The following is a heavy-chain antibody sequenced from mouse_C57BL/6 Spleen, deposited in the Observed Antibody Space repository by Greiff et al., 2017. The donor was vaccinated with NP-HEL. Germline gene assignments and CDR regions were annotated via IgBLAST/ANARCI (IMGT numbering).Heavy chain of an antibody. Sequence: QVQLKQSGPELVKPGASVKISCKASGYAFSSSWMNWVKQRPGKGLEWIGRIYPGDGDTNYNGKFKGKATLTADKSSSTAYMQLSSLTSEDSAVYFCARGRWVVATPSAMDYWGQGTSVTVSS. V-gene: IGHV1-82*01. D-gene: IGHD1-1*01. J-gene: IGHJ4*01. CDR3: ARGRWVVATPSAMDY. CDR1: GYAFSSSW. CDR2: IYPGDGDT.